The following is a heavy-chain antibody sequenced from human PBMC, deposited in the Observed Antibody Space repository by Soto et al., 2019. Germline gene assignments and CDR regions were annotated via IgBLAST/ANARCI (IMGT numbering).Heavy chain of an antibody. J-gene: IGHJ3*01. CDR1: GFTLSDYT. V-gene: IGHV3-21*01. CDR2: ISSSGDYI. D-gene: IGHD3-10*01. Sequence: PGGSLRLSCAASGFTLSDYTMNWVRQAPGKGLEWVSSISSSGDYIYYADSLKGRFTISRDSPKSSLYLQMNSLRAEDTAVYYCARVVTMVRGESRIDAFDFWGQGTMVTVSS. CDR3: ARVVTMVRGESRIDAFDF.